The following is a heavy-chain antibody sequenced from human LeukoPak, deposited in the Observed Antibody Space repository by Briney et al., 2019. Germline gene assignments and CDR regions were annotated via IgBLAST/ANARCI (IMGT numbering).Heavy chain of an antibody. CDR1: GFTFSRYA. Sequence: GGSLRLSCAASGFTFSRYAMHWVRQAPGKGLEWVAVISYDGSNKYYADSVKGRFTISRDSSKNTLYLQMNSLRAEDTAVYYCASHYDTSGYPYFDFWGQGTLVTVSS. J-gene: IGHJ4*02. CDR2: ISYDGSNK. V-gene: IGHV3-30-3*01. CDR3: ASHYDTSGYPYFDF. D-gene: IGHD3-22*01.